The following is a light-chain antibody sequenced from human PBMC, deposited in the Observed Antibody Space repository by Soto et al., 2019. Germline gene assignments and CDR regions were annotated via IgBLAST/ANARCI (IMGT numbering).Light chain of an antibody. V-gene: IGKV3-11*01. CDR3: QQRRNWPPMYT. CDR1: QSVSSY. Sequence: EIVLTQSPATLSLSPGERATLSCRASQSVSSYLAWYQQKPGQAHRLLIYDASNRATGIPARFSGSGSGTDFTLTISSLEPEDFAVYYCQQRRNWPPMYTFGQGTKLEIK. CDR2: DAS. J-gene: IGKJ2*01.